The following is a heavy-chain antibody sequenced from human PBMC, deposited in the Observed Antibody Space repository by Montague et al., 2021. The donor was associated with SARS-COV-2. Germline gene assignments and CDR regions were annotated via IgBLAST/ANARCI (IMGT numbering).Heavy chain of an antibody. D-gene: IGHD3-9*01. CDR1: GDSVSSKSVA. Sequence: CAISGDSVSSKSVAWNWIRQSPSRGIEWLGRTYYRSKWDSDYAESVKRRLVITPDTSKNQVSLQLNSVIPEDTAVYFCASSGITLTGLDAFDIWGQGTMVTVSS. CDR2: TYYRSKWDS. CDR3: ASSGITLTGLDAFDI. V-gene: IGHV6-1*01. J-gene: IGHJ3*02.